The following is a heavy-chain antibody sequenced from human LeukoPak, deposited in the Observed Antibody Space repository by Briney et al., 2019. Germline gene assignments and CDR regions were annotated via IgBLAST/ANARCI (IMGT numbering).Heavy chain of an antibody. CDR1: GFTFSSYW. Sequence: GGSLRLSCAASGFTFSSYWMSWVRQAPGKGLEWVSGFSGSGGITFYADSVRGRFTISRDNSKNTLYLQMSSLRAEDTAVYYCAKSAYNRFDYWGQGTLVTVSS. D-gene: IGHD1-1*01. CDR3: AKSAYNRFDY. CDR2: FSGSGGIT. V-gene: IGHV3-23*01. J-gene: IGHJ4*02.